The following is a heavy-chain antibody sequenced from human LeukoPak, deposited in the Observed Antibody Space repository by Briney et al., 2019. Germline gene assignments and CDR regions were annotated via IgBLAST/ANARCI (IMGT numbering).Heavy chain of an antibody. J-gene: IGHJ6*02. Sequence: GGSLRLSCAASGFTFSSYWMNWARQAPGKGLEWVASINHNGNVNYYVDSVKGRFTISRDNAKNPLYLQMSNLRAEDTAVYFCARGGCLDVWGQGATVTVSS. CDR3: ARGGCLDV. CDR1: GFTFSSYW. D-gene: IGHD3-16*01. CDR2: INHNGNVN. V-gene: IGHV3-7*03.